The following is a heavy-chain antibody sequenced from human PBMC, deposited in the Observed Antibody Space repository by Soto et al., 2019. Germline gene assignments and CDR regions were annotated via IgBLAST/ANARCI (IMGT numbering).Heavy chain of an antibody. Sequence: QVQLQESGPGLVKPSGTLSLTCAVSGASISSSHWWSWVRQPPGKGLEWIGEIYHSGSTYYNASLTSRVAISLDKSKHQFSLKLRSVTAADTAVYYCVRQDYSDWFFDLWGRGTLVTVSS. J-gene: IGHJ2*01. V-gene: IGHV4-4*02. CDR3: VRQDYSDWFFDL. CDR1: GASISSSHW. CDR2: IYHSGST. D-gene: IGHD4-4*01.